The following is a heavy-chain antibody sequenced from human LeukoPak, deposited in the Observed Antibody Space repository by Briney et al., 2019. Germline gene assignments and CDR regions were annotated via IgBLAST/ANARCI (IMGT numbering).Heavy chain of an antibody. Sequence: ASVKVSCKASGYTFTSYGISWVRQAPGQGLEWMGWISAYNGDTNYAQKLQGRVTMTTGTSTSTAYMELRSLRSDDTAVYYCARDPPYYYDSSGYYNNYFDYWGQGTLVTVSS. J-gene: IGHJ4*02. V-gene: IGHV1-18*01. CDR3: ARDPPYYYDSSGYYNNYFDY. D-gene: IGHD3-22*01. CDR1: GYTFTSYG. CDR2: ISAYNGDT.